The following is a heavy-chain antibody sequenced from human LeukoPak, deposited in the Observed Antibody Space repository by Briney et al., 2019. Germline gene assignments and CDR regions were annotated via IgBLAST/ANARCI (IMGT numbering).Heavy chain of an antibody. Sequence: SETLSLTCTVSGGSIANNSYYWGWIRQPPGKGLEWIGSIFYSGNTYDNPSLKSRVTISVDTSKNQFSLKLNSVTAADTAVYYCARHRSKWLQSSFDYWGQGTLVTVSS. CDR2: IFYSGNT. V-gene: IGHV4-39*01. CDR1: GGSIANNSYY. J-gene: IGHJ4*02. CDR3: ARHRSKWLQSSFDY. D-gene: IGHD5-24*01.